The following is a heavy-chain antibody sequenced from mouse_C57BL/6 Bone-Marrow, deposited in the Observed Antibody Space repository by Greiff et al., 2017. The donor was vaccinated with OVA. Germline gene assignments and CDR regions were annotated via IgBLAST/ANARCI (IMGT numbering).Heavy chain of an antibody. CDR1: GFTFSDYY. V-gene: IGHV5-12*01. D-gene: IGHD1-1*01. J-gene: IGHJ4*01. CDR3: ARKVDYYGSSYDAMDY. Sequence: EVQVVESGGGLVQPGGSLTLSCAASGFTFSDYYMYWVRQTPEKRLEWVAYISNGGGSTYYPDTVKGRFTISRDNAKNTLYLQMSRLKSEDTAMYYCARKVDYYGSSYDAMDYWGQGTSVTVSS. CDR2: ISNGGGST.